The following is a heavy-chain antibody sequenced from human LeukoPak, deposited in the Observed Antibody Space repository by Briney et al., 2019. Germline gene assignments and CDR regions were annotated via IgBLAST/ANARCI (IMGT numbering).Heavy chain of an antibody. CDR2: ISSSGSTI. CDR1: GFTFDDYA. Sequence: PGRSLRLSCAASGFTFDDYAIHWVRQAPGKGLEWVSYISSSGSTIYYADSVKGRFTISRDNAKNSLYLQMNSLRAEDTAVYYCARAGSGRSPDWFDPWGQGTLVTVSS. CDR3: ARAGSGRSPDWFDP. D-gene: IGHD1-26*01. V-gene: IGHV3-48*03. J-gene: IGHJ5*02.